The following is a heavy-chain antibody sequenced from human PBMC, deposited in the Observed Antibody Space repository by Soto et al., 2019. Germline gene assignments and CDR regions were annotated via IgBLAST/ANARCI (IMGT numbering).Heavy chain of an antibody. CDR1: GFTFSSYA. CDR3: ARDPLEYCIGGSCYYFDY. Sequence: PGGSLRLSCAASGFTFSSYAMRWVRQAPGKGLEWVAVISYDGSNKYYADSVKGRFTISRDNSKNTLYLQMNSLRAEDTAVYYCARDPLEYCIGGSCYYFDYWGQGTLVTVSS. D-gene: IGHD2-15*01. V-gene: IGHV3-30-3*01. CDR2: ISYDGSNK. J-gene: IGHJ4*02.